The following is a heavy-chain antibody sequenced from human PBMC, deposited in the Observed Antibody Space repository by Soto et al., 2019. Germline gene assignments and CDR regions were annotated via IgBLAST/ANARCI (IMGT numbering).Heavy chain of an antibody. CDR2: IDSNGIMT. D-gene: IGHD2-2*01. Sequence: VGSLGLSCAASGFTFSSYWMHWVRQVPGKGMEWVSKIDSNGIMTDYADSVKGRFTISRDNAKNSLYLQMNGLRAEDTAVYHCASLSAPVDYWGQGTLVTVSS. J-gene: IGHJ4*01. V-gene: IGHV3-74*01. CDR3: ASLSAPVDY. CDR1: GFTFSSYW.